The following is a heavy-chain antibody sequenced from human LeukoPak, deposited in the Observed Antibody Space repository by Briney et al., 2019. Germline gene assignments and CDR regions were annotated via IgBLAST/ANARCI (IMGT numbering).Heavy chain of an antibody. CDR2: MNPNSGGT. V-gene: IGHV1-2*02. Sequence: ASVKVSCKASVYTFTRYYMHWVRHAPGQGLEWMGWMNPNSGGTNYAQKFQGRVTMTRDTAIRTAYMELSRLRSDDTAVYYCARDQAPRMITFGGPRRWFDPWGQGTLVTVSS. CDR3: ARDQAPRMITFGGPRRWFDP. D-gene: IGHD3-16*01. J-gene: IGHJ5*02. CDR1: VYTFTRYY.